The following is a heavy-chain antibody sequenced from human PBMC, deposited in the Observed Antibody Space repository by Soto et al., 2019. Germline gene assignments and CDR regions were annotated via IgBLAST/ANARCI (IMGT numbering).Heavy chain of an antibody. D-gene: IGHD3-9*01. CDR2: INAGNGNT. J-gene: IGHJ4*02. CDR3: ARGYFDWLDYFDY. CDR1: GYTFTSYA. Sequence: GASVKVSCKASGYTFTSYAMHWVRQAPGQRLEWMGWINAGNGNTKYSQKFQGRVTITRDTSASTAYMELSSLRSEDTAVYYCARGYFDWLDYFDYWGQGTLVTVSS. V-gene: IGHV1-3*01.